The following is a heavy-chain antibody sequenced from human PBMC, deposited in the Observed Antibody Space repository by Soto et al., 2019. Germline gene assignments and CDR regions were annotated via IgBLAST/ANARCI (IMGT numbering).Heavy chain of an antibody. V-gene: IGHV4-31*03. J-gene: IGHJ6*02. Sequence: PSETLPLTCTVSGGSISSGGYYWSWIRQHPGKGLEWIGYIYYSGSTYYNPSLKSRVTISVDTSKNQFSLKLSSVTAADTAVYYCARAFLNVDTAMAYGMDVWGQGTTVTVSS. D-gene: IGHD5-18*01. CDR2: IYYSGST. CDR3: ARAFLNVDTAMAYGMDV. CDR1: GGSISSGGYY.